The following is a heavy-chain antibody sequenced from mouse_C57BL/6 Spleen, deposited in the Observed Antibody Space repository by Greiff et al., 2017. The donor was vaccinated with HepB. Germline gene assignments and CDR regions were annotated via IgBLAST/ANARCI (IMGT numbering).Heavy chain of an antibody. Sequence: DVQLVESGPGLVKPSQSLSLTCSVTGYSITSGYYWNWIRQFPGNKLEWMGYISYDGSNNYNPSLKNRISITRDTSKNQFFLKLNSVTTEDTATYYCARKGSNPFDYWGQGTTLTVSS. V-gene: IGHV3-6*01. CDR2: ISYDGSN. D-gene: IGHD1-1*01. CDR1: GYSITSGYY. CDR3: ARKGSNPFDY. J-gene: IGHJ2*01.